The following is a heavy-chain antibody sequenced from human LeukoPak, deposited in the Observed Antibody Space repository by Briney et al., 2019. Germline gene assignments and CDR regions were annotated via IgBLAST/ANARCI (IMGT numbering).Heavy chain of an antibody. V-gene: IGHV4-39*01. D-gene: IGHD6-13*01. Sequence: SETLSLTCTVSGGSISSSSYYWGWIRQPPGKGLEWIGSIYYSGSTFYNPSLKSRVTISLDTSKNQFSLKLTSVTAADTAVYYCARVGRSTWYVPYWGQGTLVTVSS. CDR1: GGSISSSSYY. CDR3: ARVGRSTWYVPY. CDR2: IYYSGST. J-gene: IGHJ4*02.